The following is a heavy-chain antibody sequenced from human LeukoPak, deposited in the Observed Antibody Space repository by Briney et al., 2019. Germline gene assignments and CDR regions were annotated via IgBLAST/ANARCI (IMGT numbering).Heavy chain of an antibody. CDR1: GFTVGYTY. D-gene: IGHD1-1*01. J-gene: IGHJ4*02. CDR2: IYSGRNT. Sequence: GWSLIPSSAASGFTVGYTYMYCVRQAPGGGVGWVSIIYSGRNTDYADSVKGRFTISRDSSKNTVDLQMNSLRSDDTAVYYCAGNNYVSEAFLVYWGKGTPVTVSS. V-gene: IGHV3-66*02. CDR3: AGNNYVSEAFLVY.